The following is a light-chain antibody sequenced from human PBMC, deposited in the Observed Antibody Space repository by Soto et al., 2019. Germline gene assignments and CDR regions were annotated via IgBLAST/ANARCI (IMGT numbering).Light chain of an antibody. Sequence: QSALTQPASVSGSPGQSITISCTGTSSDVGGYNYVSWYQHHPGKAPKLMIYDVSNRPSGVSNRFSGSKSGNTASLPISGLQAEDEADYYCSSYTSSSTPYVFGTGTKVTVL. CDR1: SSDVGGYNY. J-gene: IGLJ1*01. V-gene: IGLV2-14*03. CDR2: DVS. CDR3: SSYTSSSTPYV.